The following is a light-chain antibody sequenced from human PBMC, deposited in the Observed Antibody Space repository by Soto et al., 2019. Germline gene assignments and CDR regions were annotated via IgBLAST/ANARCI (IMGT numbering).Light chain of an antibody. J-gene: IGKJ1*01. Sequence: EIVLTQSPGTLSFSHGERATLSCRASQSVSSSYLAWYQHKPGQAPRLLISGTSSRATGIPDRFSGSGAGTDFTLTISRLEPEDFAVYYCQQYGTTPWTFGQGTKVDVK. CDR3: QQYGTTPWT. CDR2: GTS. CDR1: QSVSSSY. V-gene: IGKV3-20*01.